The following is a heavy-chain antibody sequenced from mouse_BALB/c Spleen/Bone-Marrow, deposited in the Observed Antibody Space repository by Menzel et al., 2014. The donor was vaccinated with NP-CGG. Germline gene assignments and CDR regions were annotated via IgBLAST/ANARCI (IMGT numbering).Heavy chain of an antibody. CDR3: ARSGKVRNAMDY. V-gene: IGHV1S137*01. J-gene: IGHJ4*01. CDR1: GYTFTDHA. CDR2: ISGYYGDA. D-gene: IGHD2-14*01. Sequence: QVQLKESGAKLVRPGVSVKISCKGSGYTFTDHAMHWVKQSHAKSLEWIGLISGYYGDAIYNQKFEGKATMTVDKSSSTAYMELARLTSEDSAIYYCARSGKVRNAMDYWSQGTSVTVSS.